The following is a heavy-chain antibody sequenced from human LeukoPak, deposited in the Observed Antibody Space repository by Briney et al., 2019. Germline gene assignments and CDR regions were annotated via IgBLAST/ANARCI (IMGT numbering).Heavy chain of an antibody. V-gene: IGHV1-8*01. J-gene: IGHJ4*02. CDR3: ARGGYSYGLRTHFDY. D-gene: IGHD5-18*01. CDR2: MNPDSGNT. CDR1: GYTFTTYH. Sequence: ASVTVSCKASGYTFTTYHINWVRQAPGQGREGMGWMNPDSGNTGYAQKFQGRVTITRGTSISTAYMELSSLKSEDTAVYYCARGGYSYGLRTHFDYWGQGTLVTVSS.